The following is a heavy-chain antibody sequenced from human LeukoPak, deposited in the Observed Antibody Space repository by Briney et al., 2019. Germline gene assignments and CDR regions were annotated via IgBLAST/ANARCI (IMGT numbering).Heavy chain of an antibody. J-gene: IGHJ4*02. V-gene: IGHV3-33*01. CDR3: ARRDGYDFDY. D-gene: IGHD5-24*01. Sequence: GRSLRLSCAASGFTFSSYGMHWVRQAPGKGLEWVVVIWYDGSNKYYADSVKGRFTISRDNSKNTLYLQMNSLSAEDTAVYYCARRDGYDFDYWGQGTLVTVSS. CDR2: IWYDGSNK. CDR1: GFTFSSYG.